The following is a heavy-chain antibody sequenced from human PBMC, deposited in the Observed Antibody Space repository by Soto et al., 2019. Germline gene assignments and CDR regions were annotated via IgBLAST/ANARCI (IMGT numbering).Heavy chain of an antibody. D-gene: IGHD3-10*01. J-gene: IGHJ6*02. CDR3: ARVGETEIDYYYYCGMDV. CDR2: ISSSGSTI. V-gene: IGHV3-11*01. CDR1: GFTFSDYY. Sequence: GGSLRLSCAAYGFTFSDYYMSWIRQAPGKXLEWVSYISSSGSTIYYADSVKGRFTISRDNAKNSLYLQMNSLRAEDTAVYYCARVGETEIDYYYYCGMDVWGQGTTVTVSS.